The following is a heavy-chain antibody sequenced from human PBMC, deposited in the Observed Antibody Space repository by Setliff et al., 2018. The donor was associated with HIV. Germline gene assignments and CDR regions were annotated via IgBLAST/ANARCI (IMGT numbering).Heavy chain of an antibody. D-gene: IGHD2-2*01. V-gene: IGHV1-18*01. Sequence: VKVSCKASGYTFTSYGISWVRQAPGQGLEWMGWISAYNGNTNYVQKLQGRVTITTDTSTSTAYMELRSLRSDDTALYYCARKPTGSPSDYWGQGTLVTVSS. J-gene: IGHJ4*02. CDR2: ISAYNGNT. CDR1: GYTFTSYG. CDR3: ARKPTGSPSDY.